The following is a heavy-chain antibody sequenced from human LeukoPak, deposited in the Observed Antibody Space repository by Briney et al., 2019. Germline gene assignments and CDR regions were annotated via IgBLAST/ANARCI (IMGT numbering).Heavy chain of an antibody. Sequence: GGSLRLSCAASGFTFTNFAMHWVRQAPGKGLEWVAVISNDERNKYYADSVKGRFTISRDNSNSMVYLHMTSLRLEDTAVYYCASDLLAGTGDPWGQGTLVSVSS. D-gene: IGHD3-10*01. V-gene: IGHV3-30*04. CDR1: GFTFTNFA. CDR3: ASDLLAGTGDP. CDR2: ISNDERNK. J-gene: IGHJ5*02.